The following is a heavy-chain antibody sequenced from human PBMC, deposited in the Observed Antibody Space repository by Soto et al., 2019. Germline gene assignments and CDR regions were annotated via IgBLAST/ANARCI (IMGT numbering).Heavy chain of an antibody. J-gene: IGHJ4*02. V-gene: IGHV3-73*01. CDR2: IRSKANSYAT. CDR3: TRLVAPVAY. D-gene: IGHD2-15*01. CDR1: GFTFSGSA. Sequence: LGGSLRLSCAASGFTFSGSAMHWVRQASGKGLEWVGRIRSKANSYATAYAASVKGRFTISRDDSKNTAYLQMNSLKTEDTAVYYCTRLVAPVAYGGQGTLVTVSS.